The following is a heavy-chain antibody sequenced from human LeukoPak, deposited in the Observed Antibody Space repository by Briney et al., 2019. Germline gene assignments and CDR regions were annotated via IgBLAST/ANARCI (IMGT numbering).Heavy chain of an antibody. Sequence: GGSLRLSCAASGFTFSRHAMTWVRQAPGKGLEWVSTIGGAAGSTNYADSVRGRFTVSRDNSKNTLYLQMNSLRAEDTAVYYCARDFGISYGSGSYYAYYFDYWGQGTLVTVSS. CDR2: IGGAAGST. CDR1: GFTFSRHA. D-gene: IGHD3-10*01. J-gene: IGHJ4*02. V-gene: IGHV3-23*01. CDR3: ARDFGISYGSGSYYAYYFDY.